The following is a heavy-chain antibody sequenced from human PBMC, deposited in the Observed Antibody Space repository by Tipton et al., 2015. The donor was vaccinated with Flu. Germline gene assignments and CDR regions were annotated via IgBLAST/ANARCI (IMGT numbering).Heavy chain of an antibody. CDR3: AKVIPELVAGLDY. CDR2: VSGGGTT. J-gene: IGHJ4*02. CDR1: GFTFSRYA. V-gene: IGHV3-23*01. Sequence: GSLRLSCAASGFTFSRYAMSWVRQAPGKGLQWVAGVSGGGTTYFADSVKGRFTISRDNSRNMVLLQMNNLRVEDTAEYYCAKVIPELVAGLDYWGRGTLVTVSS. D-gene: IGHD6-19*01.